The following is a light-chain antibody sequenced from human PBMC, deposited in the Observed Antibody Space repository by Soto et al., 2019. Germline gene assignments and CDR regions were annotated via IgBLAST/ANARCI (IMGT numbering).Light chain of an antibody. V-gene: IGLV2-14*01. CDR2: EVS. CDR3: TSYTSSSTQV. Sequence: QSALTQPASVSGSPGQSITISCTGTSRDVGGYNYVSWYQHHPGKAPKLMIYEVSNRPSGVSSRFSGSKSGNTASLTISGLQAEDEADYYCTSYTSSSTQVFGGGTKLTVL. CDR1: SRDVGGYNY. J-gene: IGLJ2*01.